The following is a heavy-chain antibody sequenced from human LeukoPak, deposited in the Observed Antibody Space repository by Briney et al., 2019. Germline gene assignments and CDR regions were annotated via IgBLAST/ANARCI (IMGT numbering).Heavy chain of an antibody. D-gene: IGHD2-2*02. V-gene: IGHV4-61*02. CDR3: ARDFGGYCSSTSCYTDWFDP. J-gene: IGHJ5*02. CDR1: GGSISSGSYY. Sequence: PSETLSLTCTVSGGSISSGSYYWSWIRQPAGKGLEWIGRIYTSGSTNYNPSLKSRVTISVDTSKNQFSLKLSSVTAADTAVYYCARDFGGYCSSTSCYTDWFDPWGQGTLVTVSS. CDR2: IYTSGST.